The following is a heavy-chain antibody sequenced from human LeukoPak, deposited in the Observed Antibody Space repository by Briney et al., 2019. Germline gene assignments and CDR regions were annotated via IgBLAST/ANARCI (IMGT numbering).Heavy chain of an antibody. J-gene: IGHJ3*02. Sequence: SETLSLTCTVSGGSISSFYWSWIRQPPGKGLEWIGYVSYSGSTNYNPSLKSRVTISVDTSNNQFSLRLSSVTAADTAVYYCARASPTTRDAFDIWGQGTMVTVSS. CDR3: ARASPTTRDAFDI. V-gene: IGHV4-59*01. CDR1: GGSISSFY. D-gene: IGHD4-17*01. CDR2: VSYSGST.